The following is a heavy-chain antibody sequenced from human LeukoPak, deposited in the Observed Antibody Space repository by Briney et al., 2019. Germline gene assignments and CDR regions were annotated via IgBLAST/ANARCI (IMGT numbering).Heavy chain of an antibody. Sequence: GRSLRLSCAASGFTFDDYAMHWVRQAPGKGLEWVSGISWNSGSIGYADSVKGRFTISRDNAKNSLYLQMNSLRAEDTAVYYCARDSTDGSGVAPWGQGTLVTVSS. V-gene: IGHV3-9*01. CDR1: GFTFDDYA. CDR2: ISWNSGSI. J-gene: IGHJ5*02. CDR3: ARDSTDGSGVAP. D-gene: IGHD3-10*01.